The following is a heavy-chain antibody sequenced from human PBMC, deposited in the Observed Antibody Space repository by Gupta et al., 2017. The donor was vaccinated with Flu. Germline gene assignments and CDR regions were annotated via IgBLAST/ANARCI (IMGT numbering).Heavy chain of an antibody. V-gene: IGHV3-7*01. CDR2: IKQDGSGK. Sequence: PGKGLEWVANIKQDGSGKYYVDSVKGRFTISRDNAQNSLYLQMNSLRVEDTAVYYCAREGCSGGNCYSFWFDPWGQGTLVTVSS. D-gene: IGHD2-15*01. CDR3: AREGCSGGNCYSFWFDP. J-gene: IGHJ5*02.